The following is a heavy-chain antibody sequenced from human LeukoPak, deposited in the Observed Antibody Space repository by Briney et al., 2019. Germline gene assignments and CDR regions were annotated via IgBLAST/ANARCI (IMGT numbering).Heavy chain of an antibody. D-gene: IGHD3-22*01. Sequence: PGGSLRLSCAASGFTFRSYAMSWVRQAPGKGLEWVSAISGSSSSTYYADSVNGGFTISRDNAKNTLYLQMNSLRAEDTAVYYCPRPIYYDSSGYPDNWFDPWGQGTLVTVSS. CDR1: GFTFRSYA. CDR2: ISGSSSST. V-gene: IGHV3-23*01. CDR3: PRPIYYDSSGYPDNWFDP. J-gene: IGHJ5*01.